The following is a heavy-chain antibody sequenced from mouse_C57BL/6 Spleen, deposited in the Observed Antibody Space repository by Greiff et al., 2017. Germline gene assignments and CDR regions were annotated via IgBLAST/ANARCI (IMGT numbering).Heavy chain of an antibody. CDR1: GYTFTSYW. J-gene: IGHJ4*01. Sequence: VQLQQPGAELVKPGASVKLSCKASGYTFTSYWMHWVKQRPGQGLEWIGMIHPNSGSTNYNEKFKSKATLTVDKSSSTAYMQLRSLTSEDSAVYYCAEYGSSYRDYAMDYWGQGTSVTVSS. CDR2: IHPNSGST. V-gene: IGHV1-64*01. CDR3: AEYGSSYRDYAMDY. D-gene: IGHD1-1*01.